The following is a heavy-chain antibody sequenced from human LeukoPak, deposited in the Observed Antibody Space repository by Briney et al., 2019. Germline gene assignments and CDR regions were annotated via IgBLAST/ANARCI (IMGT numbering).Heavy chain of an antibody. CDR1: GFTFSSYG. J-gene: IGHJ6*04. Sequence: GGSLRLSCAASGFTFSSYGMSWVRQAPGKGLEWVSAISGSGGSTYYADSVKGRFTISRDNSKNTLYLQMNSLRADDTAVYYCARDCIPMARGVIFSGMDVWGKAPTVTVSP. CDR3: ARDCIPMARGVIFSGMDV. CDR2: ISGSGGST. D-gene: IGHD3-10*01. V-gene: IGHV3-23*01.